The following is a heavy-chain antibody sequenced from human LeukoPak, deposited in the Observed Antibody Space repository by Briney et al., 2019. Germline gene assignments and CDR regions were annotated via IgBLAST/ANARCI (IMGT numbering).Heavy chain of an antibody. CDR2: IRYDGSNT. D-gene: IGHD3-10*02. CDR3: ARDSRDVYYFDY. V-gene: IGHV3-30*02. Sequence: GGSLRLSCAASGFTFSTYGMHWVRQAPGKGLEWVAFIRYDGSNTYYADSVKGRFTISRDNSKNTLYLQMNSLRAEDTAVYYCARDSRDVYYFDYWGQGTLVTVSS. CDR1: GFTFSTYG. J-gene: IGHJ4*02.